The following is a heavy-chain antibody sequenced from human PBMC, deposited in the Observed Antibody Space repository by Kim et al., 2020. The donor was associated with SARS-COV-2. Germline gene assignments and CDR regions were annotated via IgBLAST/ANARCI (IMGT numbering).Heavy chain of an antibody. J-gene: IGHJ4*02. D-gene: IGHD2-8*01. CDR3: ARGVLRTNGAHGDY. Sequence: SQKFQGRVTITRDTSASTAYMELSSLRSEDTAVYYCARGVLRTNGAHGDYWGQGTLVTVSS. V-gene: IGHV1-3*01.